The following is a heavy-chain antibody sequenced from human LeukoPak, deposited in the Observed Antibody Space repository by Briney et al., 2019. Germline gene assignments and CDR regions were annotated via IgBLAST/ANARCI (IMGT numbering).Heavy chain of an antibody. D-gene: IGHD3-22*01. V-gene: IGHV3-74*01. CDR3: ARISSDSISYYDH. Sequence: GGSLRLSCAASGFTFSSHWMHWVRQAPGKGLVWVSHISSDGSSTSYADSVKGRFTISRDNAKNTLYLQMNSLRAEDTAVYYCARISSDSISYYDHWGQGTLVTVSS. J-gene: IGHJ4*02. CDR2: ISSDGSST. CDR1: GFTFSSHW.